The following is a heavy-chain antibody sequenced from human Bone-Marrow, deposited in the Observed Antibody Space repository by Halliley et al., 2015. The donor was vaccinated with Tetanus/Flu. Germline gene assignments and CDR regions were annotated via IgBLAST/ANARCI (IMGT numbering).Heavy chain of an antibody. CDR2: INSDASSI. J-gene: IGHJ4*02. Sequence: WVSRINSDASSISYADSVKGRFTIARDNAKNTLYLQMNGLRADDTAVYYWVCRVAVAGGFDYWGRGTLVTVSS. CDR3: VCRVAVAGGFDY. D-gene: IGHD6-19*01. V-gene: IGHV3-74*01.